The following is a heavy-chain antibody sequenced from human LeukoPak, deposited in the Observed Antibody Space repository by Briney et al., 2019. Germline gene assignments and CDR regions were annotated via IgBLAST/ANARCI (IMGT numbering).Heavy chain of an antibody. D-gene: IGHD4-17*01. CDR3: ARAPSPPDYGDYGGSFDY. CDR1: GGSISSNSYY. Sequence: SETLSLTCAVSGGSISSNSYYWGWIRQPPGKGLEWIGSIYYSGSTYYNPSLQSRVTISVDTSKNQFSLKLSSVTAADTAVYYCARAPSPPDYGDYGGSFDYWGQGTLVTVSS. CDR2: IYYSGST. J-gene: IGHJ4*02. V-gene: IGHV4-39*07.